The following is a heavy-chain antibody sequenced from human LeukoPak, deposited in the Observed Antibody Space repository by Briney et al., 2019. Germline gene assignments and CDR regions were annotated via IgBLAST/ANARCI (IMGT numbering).Heavy chain of an antibody. CDR1: GYTFTSYG. V-gene: IGHV1-18*01. CDR3: ARVIVGYFLKSGWYVDY. J-gene: IGHJ4*02. Sequence: ASVKVSWKASGYTFTSYGISWVRQAPGQGLEWMGWISAYNGNTNYAQKLQGRVTMTTDTSTSTAYMELRSLRSDDTAVYYCARVIVGYFLKSGWYVDYWGQGTLVTVSS. D-gene: IGHD6-19*01. CDR2: ISAYNGNT.